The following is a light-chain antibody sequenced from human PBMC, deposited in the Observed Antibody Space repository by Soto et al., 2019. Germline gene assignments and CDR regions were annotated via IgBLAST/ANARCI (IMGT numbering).Light chain of an antibody. CDR2: GVN. V-gene: IGLV2-8*01. Sequence: QSALTQPPSASGSPGQSVTISCTGTSSDVGGYNYVSWYQQHPGKAPKLMIYGVNKRPSGVPDRFSGSKSGNTASLTVSGLKAEDEADYYCSSYAGSNNVLGTGTKLTVL. CDR3: SSYAGSNNV. J-gene: IGLJ1*01. CDR1: SSDVGGYNY.